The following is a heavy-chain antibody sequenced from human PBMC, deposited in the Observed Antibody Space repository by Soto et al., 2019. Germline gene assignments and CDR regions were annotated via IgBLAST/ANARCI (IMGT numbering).Heavy chain of an antibody. CDR2: INHSGSA. CDR3: ARGPYCSGGSCYWWFDP. CDR1: GGSFSGYY. J-gene: IGHJ5*02. Sequence: PSETLSLTCAVYGGSFSGYYWSWIRQPPGKGLEWIGEINHSGSANYNPSLKSRVTISVDTSKNQFSLKLSSVTAADTAVYYCARGPYCSGGSCYWWFDPWGQGTLVTVSS. V-gene: IGHV4-34*01. D-gene: IGHD2-15*01.